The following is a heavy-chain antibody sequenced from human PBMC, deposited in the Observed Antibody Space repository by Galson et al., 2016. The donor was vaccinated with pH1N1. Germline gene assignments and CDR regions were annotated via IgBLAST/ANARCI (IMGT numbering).Heavy chain of an antibody. CDR3: ARVNHYYYYGMDV. CDR1: GFTFSSYS. V-gene: IGHV3-48*01. D-gene: IGHD1-14*01. J-gene: IGHJ6*02. CDR2: ISSSSTI. Sequence: ASGFTFSSYSMNWVRQAPGKGLEWVSYISSSSTIYYADSVKGRFTISRDNAKNSLYLQMNSLRAEDTAVYYCARVNHYYYYGMDVWGQGTTVTVSS.